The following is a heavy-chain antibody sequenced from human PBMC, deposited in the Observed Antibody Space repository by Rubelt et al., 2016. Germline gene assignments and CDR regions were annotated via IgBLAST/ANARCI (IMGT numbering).Heavy chain of an antibody. CDR2: ITGGSTTK. V-gene: IGHV3-48*04. J-gene: IGHJ4*02. CDR1: GFTFGDYS. D-gene: IGHD3-10*01. Sequence: EVQLAESGGDLVQPGRSLRLSCTASGFTFGDYSMSWFRQAPGKGLEWVAYITGGSTTKYYADSGRGRFTISRDNAKNSLYRQLNSLRAGDTAVYYCARDGRKEGVTMVYWGQGTLVTVAS. CDR3: ARDGRKEGVTMVY.